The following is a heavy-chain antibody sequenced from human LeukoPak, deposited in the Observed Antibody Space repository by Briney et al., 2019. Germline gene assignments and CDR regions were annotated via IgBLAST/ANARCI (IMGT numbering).Heavy chain of an antibody. D-gene: IGHD2-2*01. CDR3: ARDRYQVVPAAITDY. Sequence: GGSLRLSCAASGFTFSSYAMHWVRQAPGKGLEWVAVISYDGSNKYYADSVKGRFTISRDNSKNTLYLQMNSLRAEDTAVYYCARDRYQVVPAAITDYRGQGTLVTVSS. CDR2: ISYDGSNK. V-gene: IGHV3-30-3*01. J-gene: IGHJ4*02. CDR1: GFTFSSYA.